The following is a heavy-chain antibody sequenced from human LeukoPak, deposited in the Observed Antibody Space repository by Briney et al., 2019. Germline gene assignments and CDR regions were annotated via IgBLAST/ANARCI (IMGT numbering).Heavy chain of an antibody. J-gene: IGHJ5*02. V-gene: IGHV4-34*01. CDR1: GGSFSGYY. CDR2: INHSGST. D-gene: IGHD3-22*01. Sequence: KPSETLSLTCAVYGGSFSGYYWSWIRQPPGKGLEWIGEINHSGSTNYNPSPKSRVTISVDTSKNQFSLKLSSVTAADTAVYYCARVVRTYYYDSSGPPGWFDPWGQGTLVTVSS. CDR3: ARVVRTYYYDSSGPPGWFDP.